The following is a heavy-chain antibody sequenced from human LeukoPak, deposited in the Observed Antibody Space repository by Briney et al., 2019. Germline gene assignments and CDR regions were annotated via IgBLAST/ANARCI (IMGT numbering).Heavy chain of an antibody. D-gene: IGHD5-24*01. CDR2: LSWDSVTI. J-gene: IGHJ6*03. V-gene: IGHV3-43*01. Sequence: HPGGSLRLSCAASGFRFDDYTMHWVRQVPGKSLEWVALLSWDSVTIAYGDSVKGRFTISRDNSKNSLYLQMSSLRAEDTALYYCVKDRRDGYYYMDVWGKGTTVTVSS. CDR3: VKDRRDGYYYMDV. CDR1: GFRFDDYT.